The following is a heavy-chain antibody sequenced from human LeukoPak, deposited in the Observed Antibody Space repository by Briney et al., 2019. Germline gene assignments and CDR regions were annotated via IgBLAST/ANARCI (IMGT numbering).Heavy chain of an antibody. Sequence: SETLSLTCTVSGGSISSYYWSWIRQPPGKGLEWIGYIYYSGSTNCNPSLKSRVTISVDTSKNQFSLKLNSVTAADTAVYYCASGVWIAAVTYYFDSWGQGTLVTVPS. J-gene: IGHJ4*02. D-gene: IGHD6-13*01. CDR1: GGSISSYY. CDR2: IYYSGST. V-gene: IGHV4-59*01. CDR3: ASGVWIAAVTYYFDS.